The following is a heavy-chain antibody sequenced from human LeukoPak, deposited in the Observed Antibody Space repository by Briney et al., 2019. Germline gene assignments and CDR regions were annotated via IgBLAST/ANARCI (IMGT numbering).Heavy chain of an antibody. CDR3: ARSVYGDQTGSWFDP. D-gene: IGHD4-17*01. V-gene: IGHV4-59*01. Sequence: ETLSLTYTVSGGSISSYYWSWIRQPPGKGLEWIGYIYYSGSTNYNPSLKSRVTISVDTSKNQFSLKLSSVTAADTAVYYCARSVYGDQTGSWFDPWGQGTLVTVSS. CDR2: IYYSGST. CDR1: GGSISSYY. J-gene: IGHJ5*02.